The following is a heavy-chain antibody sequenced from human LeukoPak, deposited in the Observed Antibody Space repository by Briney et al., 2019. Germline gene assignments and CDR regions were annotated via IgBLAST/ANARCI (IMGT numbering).Heavy chain of an antibody. D-gene: IGHD2-15*01. CDR2: ITPIFGTA. CDR1: GGTFSSYA. CDR3: ARVRWRDYYYMDV. V-gene: IGHV1-69*05. Sequence: SVKLSCKASGGTFSSYAISWVRQAPGQGLEWMGGITPIFGTASYAQKCQGRVTITTDESTSTGYMELSSLRSEDTAVYYCARVRWRDYYYMDVWGKGTTVTVSS. J-gene: IGHJ6*03.